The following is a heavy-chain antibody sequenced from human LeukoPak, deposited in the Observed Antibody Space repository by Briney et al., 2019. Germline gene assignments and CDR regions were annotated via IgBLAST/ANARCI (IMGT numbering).Heavy chain of an antibody. D-gene: IGHD2-8*01. CDR2: ISGSGGST. V-gene: IGHV3-23*01. J-gene: IGHJ4*02. Sequence: PGGSLRLSCAASGFTFPNFAMTWVRQAPGKGPEWISAISGSGGSTYYADSVKGRLTISRNNFKNTLYLQMNSLRAEGTAVYYCAKEGLTARRYLDFWGQGTLVTVSS. CDR3: AKEGLTARRYLDF. CDR1: GFTFPNFA.